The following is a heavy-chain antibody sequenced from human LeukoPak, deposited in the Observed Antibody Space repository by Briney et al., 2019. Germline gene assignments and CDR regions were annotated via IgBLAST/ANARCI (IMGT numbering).Heavy chain of an antibody. J-gene: IGHJ4*02. CDR2: INHSGST. CDR3: AREDDRKLYIDY. Sequence: TPSETLSLTCAVYGGSFSGYYWSWIRQPPGKGLEWIGEINHSGSTNYNPSLKSRVTISVDTSKNQFSLKLSSVTAADTAVYYCAREDDRKLYIDYWGQGTLVTVSS. V-gene: IGHV4-34*01. D-gene: IGHD1-14*01. CDR1: GGSFSGYY.